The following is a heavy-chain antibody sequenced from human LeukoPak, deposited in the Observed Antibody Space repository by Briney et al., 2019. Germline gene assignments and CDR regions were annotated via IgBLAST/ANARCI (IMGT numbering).Heavy chain of an antibody. CDR2: ISPSGGST. V-gene: IGHV1-46*01. Sequence: ASVKVSCKASGYTFITYYIHWVRQAPGQGLEWMGIISPSGGSTTYAQRFQGRVTRTGDTSTSTVYMELSSLRSEDTAVYYCARSRLLLDYWGQGTLVTVSS. CDR3: ARSRLLLDY. J-gene: IGHJ4*02. CDR1: GYTFITYY. D-gene: IGHD2-21*02.